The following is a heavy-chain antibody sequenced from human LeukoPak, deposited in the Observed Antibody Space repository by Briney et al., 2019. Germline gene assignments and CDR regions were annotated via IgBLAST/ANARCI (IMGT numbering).Heavy chain of an antibody. CDR1: GGSISSGSYY. CDR3: ARRPLGVVVTGVDI. D-gene: IGHD2-21*02. J-gene: IGHJ3*02. Sequence: SQTLSLTCTVSGGSISSGSYYWSWIRQPAGKGLEWIGRIYSSGSTNYNPSLKSRVTISLDTSKNQFSLKLSSVTAADTAVYYCARRPLGVVVTGVDIWGQGTMVTVSS. CDR2: IYSSGST. V-gene: IGHV4-61*02.